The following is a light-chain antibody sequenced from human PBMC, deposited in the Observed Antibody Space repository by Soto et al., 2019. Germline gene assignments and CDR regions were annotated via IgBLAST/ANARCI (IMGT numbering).Light chain of an antibody. CDR2: AAS. CDR1: QGIRSY. Sequence: DIQLTQSPSFLSASVGDRVTITCRASQGIRSYLAWYQVKPGKAPKPLTYAASTLQSGVPSRFSGSGSGTEFTLTISSLQPEDFATYYCQQLKSYPLTYGGGTKVEIK. V-gene: IGKV1-9*01. CDR3: QQLKSYPLT. J-gene: IGKJ4*01.